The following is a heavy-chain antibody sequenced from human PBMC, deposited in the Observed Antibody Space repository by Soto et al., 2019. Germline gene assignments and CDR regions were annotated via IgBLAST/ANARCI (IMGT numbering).Heavy chain of an antibody. D-gene: IGHD1-20*01. J-gene: IGHJ6*02. CDR3: ARQDNWNYGMDV. CDR1: GYTFTTFW. V-gene: IGHV5-10-1*01. CDR2: IDPGDTYA. Sequence: PGESLKISCTGFGYTFTTFWISWVRQMPGKGLEWMGRIDPGDTYATYSPAFQGHVTISADKAISTAYLQWSSLKASDTAMYYCARQDNWNYGMDVWGQGTTVTVSS.